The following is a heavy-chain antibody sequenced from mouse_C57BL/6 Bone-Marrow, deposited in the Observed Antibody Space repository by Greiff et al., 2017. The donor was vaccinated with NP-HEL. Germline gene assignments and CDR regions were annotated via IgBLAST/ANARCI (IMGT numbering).Heavy chain of an antibody. CDR1: GFNIKDDY. D-gene: IGHD2-3*01. Sequence: VQLQQSGAELVRPGASVKLSCTASGFNIKDDYMHWVKQRHEQGLEWIGWIDPENGDTEYAPPFQGKATITADTSSNTAYLQLSSLTSEDTAVYYCTTGMGGNYFDYWGQGTTLTVSS. J-gene: IGHJ2*01. CDR3: TTGMGGNYFDY. V-gene: IGHV14-4*01. CDR2: IDPENGDT.